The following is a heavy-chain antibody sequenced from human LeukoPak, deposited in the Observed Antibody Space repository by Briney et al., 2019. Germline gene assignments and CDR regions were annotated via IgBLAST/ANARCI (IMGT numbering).Heavy chain of an antibody. J-gene: IGHJ4*02. CDR2: IIPIFGTA. D-gene: IGHD6-19*01. Sequence: ASVKVSCKASGGTFSSYAISWVRQAPGQGLEWMGRIIPIFGTANYAQKFQGRVTITTDESTNTAYMELSSLRSEDTAVYYCARGRRSSGQTIFDYWGQGTLVTVSS. CDR1: GGTFSSYA. V-gene: IGHV1-69*05. CDR3: ARGRRSSGQTIFDY.